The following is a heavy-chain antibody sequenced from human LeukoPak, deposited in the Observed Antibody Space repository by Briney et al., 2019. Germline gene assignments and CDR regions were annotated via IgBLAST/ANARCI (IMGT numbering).Heavy chain of an antibody. CDR1: GGTFSSYA. CDR3: ARGRSGWYFIDY. CDR2: IIPIFGTA. Sequence: ASVKVSCKASGGTFSSYAISWVRQAPGQGLEWMGGIIPIFGTANYAQKFQGRVTITADESTSTAYMELSSLRSDDTAVYYCARGRSGWYFIDYWGQGTLVTVSS. D-gene: IGHD6-19*01. J-gene: IGHJ4*02. V-gene: IGHV1-69*13.